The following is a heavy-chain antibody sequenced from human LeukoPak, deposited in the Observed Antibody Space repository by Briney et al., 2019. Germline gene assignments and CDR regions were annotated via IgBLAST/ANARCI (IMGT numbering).Heavy chain of an antibody. CDR1: GFTFSSYA. D-gene: IGHD3-10*01. CDR2: ISSNGGST. J-gene: IGHJ4*02. V-gene: IGHV3-64D*06. CDR3: VKDLCYGSGSYYPALDY. Sequence: PGGSLRLSCSASGFTFSSYAMHWGRQAPGEGREYVSAISSNGGSTYYADSVKGRFTISRDNSKNTLYLQMSSLRAEDTAVYYCVKDLCYGSGSYYPALDYWGQGTLVTVSS.